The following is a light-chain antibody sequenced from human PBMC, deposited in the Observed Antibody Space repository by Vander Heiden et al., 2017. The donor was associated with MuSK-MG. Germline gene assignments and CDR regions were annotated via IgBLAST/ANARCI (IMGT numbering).Light chain of an antibody. V-gene: IGKV3-20*01. Sequence: EIVLTQSPGTLSLSPGERATLSCKTSQSVGSTYLAWYQQRPGHAPRLLIYSASSRATGVPDRFSGSGSGTDFTLTIVRLEPEDFAVYYCQQYDSSPLTFGQGTKLXIK. CDR2: SAS. CDR3: QQYDSSPLT. J-gene: IGKJ2*01. CDR1: QSVGSTY.